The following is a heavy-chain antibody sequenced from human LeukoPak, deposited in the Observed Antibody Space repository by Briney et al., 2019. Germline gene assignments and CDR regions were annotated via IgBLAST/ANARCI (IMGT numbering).Heavy chain of an antibody. D-gene: IGHD6-19*01. CDR2: IKQDGSEK. CDR1: GFTFSSYW. V-gene: IGHV3-7*01. Sequence: GGSLRLSCAASGFTFSSYWMSWVRQAPGKGLEWVANIKQDGSEKYYVDSVKGRFTISRDNAKNSLYLQMNSLRAEDTAVYYCARDGPSGWYTYYFDYWGQGTLVTVSS. J-gene: IGHJ4*02. CDR3: ARDGPSGWYTYYFDY.